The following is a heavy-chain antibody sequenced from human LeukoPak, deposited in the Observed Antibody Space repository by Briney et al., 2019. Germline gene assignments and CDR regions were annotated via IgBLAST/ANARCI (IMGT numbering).Heavy chain of an antibody. CDR1: GFTFSSYA. J-gene: IGHJ2*01. CDR3: AKVYDSSGYGRLRWYFDL. Sequence: GGSLRLSPAASGFTFSSYAMSWVRQAPGKGLEWVSAISGSGGSTYYADSVKGRFTISRDNSKNTLYLQMNSLRAEDTAVYYCAKVYDSSGYGRLRWYFDLCGRGTLVTVSS. D-gene: IGHD3-22*01. CDR2: ISGSGGST. V-gene: IGHV3-23*01.